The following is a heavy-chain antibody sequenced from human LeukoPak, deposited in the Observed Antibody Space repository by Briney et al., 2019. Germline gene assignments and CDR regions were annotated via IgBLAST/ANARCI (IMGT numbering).Heavy chain of an antibody. CDR2: IWFDGSNE. V-gene: IGHV3-33*01. Sequence: GGSLRLSCAASGFSFNTYGMPWVRQVPGKGLEWVAVIWFDGSNEYYVDSVNGRFTISRDNSQDTLYLQMNSLRAEDTAVYYCARNILPWSSGWYVTATFDIWGHGTLVTVSS. CDR3: ARNILPWSSGWYVTATFDI. J-gene: IGHJ3*02. D-gene: IGHD6-19*01. CDR1: GFSFNTYG.